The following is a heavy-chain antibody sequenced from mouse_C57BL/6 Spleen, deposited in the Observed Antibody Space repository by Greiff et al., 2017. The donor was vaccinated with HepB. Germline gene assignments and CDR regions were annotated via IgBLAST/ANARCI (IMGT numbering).Heavy chain of an antibody. J-gene: IGHJ4*01. CDR2: INPNNGGT. CDR1: GYTFTDYN. CDR3: ARYYYGSSFYAMDY. D-gene: IGHD1-1*01. V-gene: IGHV1-22*01. Sequence: VHVKQSGPELVKPGASVKMSCKASGYTFTDYNMHWVKQSHGKSLEWIGYINPNNGGTSYNQKFKGTATLTVNKSSSTAYMELRSLTSEDSAVYYCARYYYGSSFYAMDYWGQGTSVTVSS.